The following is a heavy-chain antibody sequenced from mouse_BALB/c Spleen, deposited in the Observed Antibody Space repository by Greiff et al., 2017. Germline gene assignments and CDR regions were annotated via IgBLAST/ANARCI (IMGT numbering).Heavy chain of an antibody. CDR3: ARSGITTAPFAY. CDR2: ISSGGSYT. CDR1: GFTFSSYA. V-gene: IGHV5-9-4*01. D-gene: IGHD1-2*01. Sequence: EVKLMESGGGLVKPGGSLKLSCAASGFTFSSYAMSWVRQSPEKRLEWVAEISSGGSYTYYPDTVTGRFTISRDNAKNTLYLEMSSLRSEDTAMYYCARSGITTAPFAYWGQGTLVTVSA. J-gene: IGHJ3*01.